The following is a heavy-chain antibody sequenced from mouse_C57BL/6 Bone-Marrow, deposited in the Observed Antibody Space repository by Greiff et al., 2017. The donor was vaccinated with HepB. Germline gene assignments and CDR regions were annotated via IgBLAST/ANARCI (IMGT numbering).Heavy chain of an antibody. CDR1: GYSITSGYY. CDR2: ISYDGSN. J-gene: IGHJ2*01. CDR3: AREEGLPGSDFDY. Sequence: EVQLQQSGPGLVKPSQSLSLTCSVTGYSITSGYYWNWIRQFPGNKLEWMGYISYDGSNNYNPSLKNRISITRDTSKNQFFLKLNSVTTEDTATYYCAREEGLPGSDFDYWGQGTTLTVSS. D-gene: IGHD5-5*01. V-gene: IGHV3-6*01.